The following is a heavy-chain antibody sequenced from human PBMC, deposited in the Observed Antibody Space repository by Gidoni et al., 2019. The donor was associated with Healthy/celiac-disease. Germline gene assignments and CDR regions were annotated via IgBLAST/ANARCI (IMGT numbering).Heavy chain of an antibody. J-gene: IGHJ4*02. D-gene: IGHD3-22*01. Sequence: QVQLVESGGGVVQPGRSLRLSCAASGFPFSSYAMHWVRQAPGKGLEWVAVISYDGSNKYYADSVKGRFTISRDNSKNTLYLQMNSLRAEDTAVYYCARGDYYDSSGYCDYWGQGTLVTVSS. V-gene: IGHV3-30-3*01. CDR3: ARGDYYDSSGYCDY. CDR1: GFPFSSYA. CDR2: ISYDGSNK.